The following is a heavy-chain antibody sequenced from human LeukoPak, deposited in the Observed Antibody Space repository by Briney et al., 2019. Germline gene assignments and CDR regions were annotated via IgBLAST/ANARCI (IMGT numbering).Heavy chain of an antibody. D-gene: IGHD1-26*01. V-gene: IGHV1-2*02. Sequence: ASVKVCCKSSGYAFTVYYMHMVRQAPGQGLEWMGWINPNSGGTNYAQKFQGRVTMTRDTSISTAYMELSMLRSDDTAVYYCARESSPRGWELLILFDYWGQGTPVTVSS. CDR1: GYAFTVYY. CDR3: ARESSPRGWELLILFDY. CDR2: INPNSGGT. J-gene: IGHJ4*02.